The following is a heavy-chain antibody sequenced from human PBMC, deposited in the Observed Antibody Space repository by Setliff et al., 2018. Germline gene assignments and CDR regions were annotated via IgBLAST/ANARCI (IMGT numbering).Heavy chain of an antibody. J-gene: IGHJ3*02. V-gene: IGHV1-18*01. CDR2: ISAYNGDT. CDR1: GYPFTHQG. Sequence: ASVKVSCKTSGYPFTHQGISWVRQAPGQGLEWMGWISAYNGDTNFIQKFHDRVTMSTDRSTSTAYMELRSLGSDDTAMYYCARGGYGGYHEALDIWGQGTMVTVS. D-gene: IGHD5-12*01. CDR3: ARGGYGGYHEALDI.